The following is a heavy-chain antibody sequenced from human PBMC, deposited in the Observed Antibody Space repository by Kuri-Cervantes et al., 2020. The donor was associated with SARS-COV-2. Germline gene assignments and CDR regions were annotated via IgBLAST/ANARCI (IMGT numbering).Heavy chain of an antibody. CDR1: GFPFSSYG. CDR2: IWYDGSNK. CDR3: AKDCSSTSCDDAFDI. J-gene: IGHJ3*02. D-gene: IGHD2-2*01. Sequence: GESLKIPCAASGFPFSSYGMHWVRQAPGKGLEWVAVIWYDGSNKYYADSVKGRFTISRDNSKNTLYLQMNSLRAEDTAVYYCAKDCSSTSCDDAFDIWGQGTMVTVSS. V-gene: IGHV3-33*06.